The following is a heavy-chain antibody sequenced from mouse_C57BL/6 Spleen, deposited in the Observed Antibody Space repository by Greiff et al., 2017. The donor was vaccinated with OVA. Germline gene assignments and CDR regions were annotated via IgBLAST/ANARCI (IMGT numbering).Heavy chain of an antibody. CDR2: ISYDGSN. D-gene: IGHD1-1*01. J-gene: IGHJ2*01. Sequence: ESGPGLVKPSQSLSLTRSVTGYSITSGYYWNWIRQFPGNKLEWMGYISYDGSNNYNPSLKNRISITRDTSKNQFFLKLNSVTTEDTATYYCARGDYGSSYSYYFDYWGQGTTLTVSS. CDR1: GYSITSGYY. CDR3: ARGDYGSSYSYYFDY. V-gene: IGHV3-6*01.